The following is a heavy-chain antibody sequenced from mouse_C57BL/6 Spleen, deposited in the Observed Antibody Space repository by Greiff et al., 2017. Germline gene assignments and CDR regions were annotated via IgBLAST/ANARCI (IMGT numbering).Heavy chain of an antibody. D-gene: IGHD2-4*01. CDR1: GYTFTTYP. CDR2: FHPYNDDS. Sequence: VQLQQSGAELVQPGASVKMSCKASGYTFTTYPIEWMKQNHGKSLAWIGNFHPYNDDSKYNAKFTVKATLTVEKSSSTVYLELRRLTSDDSAVYYCARGYYDYDDDGYYFDYWGQGTTLTVSS. CDR3: ARGYYDYDDDGYYFDY. V-gene: IGHV1-47*01. J-gene: IGHJ2*01.